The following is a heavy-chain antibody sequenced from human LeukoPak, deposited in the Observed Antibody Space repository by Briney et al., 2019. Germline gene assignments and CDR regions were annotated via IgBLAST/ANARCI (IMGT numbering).Heavy chain of an antibody. Sequence: SVKVSCKASGGTFSSSTISWVRQAPGQGLEWMGGITPIFGTPNYAQKFQGRVTITAVESMSTAYMELSSLRSEDTAVYYCARGWLAETTVVTPYSYWGQGTLVTVSS. CDR3: ARGWLAETTVVTPYSY. D-gene: IGHD5-12*01. CDR2: ITPIFGTP. V-gene: IGHV1-69*13. J-gene: IGHJ4*02. CDR1: GGTFSSST.